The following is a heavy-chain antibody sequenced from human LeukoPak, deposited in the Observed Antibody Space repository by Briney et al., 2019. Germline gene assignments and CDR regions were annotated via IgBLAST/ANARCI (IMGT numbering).Heavy chain of an antibody. Sequence: GGSLRLSCAASGFTVSSNYMSWVRQAPGKGLEWVSVIYSGGSTYYADSVKGRFTISRDDSKNMLYLQMNSLKTEDTAVYYCSTWTDLYDYWGQGTLVTVSS. CDR3: STWTDLYDY. V-gene: IGHV3-66*01. D-gene: IGHD3/OR15-3a*01. CDR1: GFTVSSNY. CDR2: IYSGGST. J-gene: IGHJ4*02.